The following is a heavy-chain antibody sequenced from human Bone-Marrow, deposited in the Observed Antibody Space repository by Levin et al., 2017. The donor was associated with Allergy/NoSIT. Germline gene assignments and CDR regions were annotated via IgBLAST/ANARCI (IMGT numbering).Heavy chain of an antibody. CDR2: LSWDSGII. D-gene: IGHD3-16*01. J-gene: IGHJ6*02. Sequence: PGGSLRLSCTASGFTFDNFAMHWVRQAPGKGLEYLSGLSWDSGIIVYADSVNGRFTISRDNAKNSLFLHMNSLTNEDTAIYYCTKSRWGGMDVWGQGALVTVSS. CDR3: TKSRWGGMDV. CDR1: GFTFDNFA. V-gene: IGHV3-9*01.